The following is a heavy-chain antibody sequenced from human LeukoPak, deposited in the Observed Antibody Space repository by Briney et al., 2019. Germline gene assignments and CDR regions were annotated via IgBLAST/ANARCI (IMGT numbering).Heavy chain of an antibody. J-gene: IGHJ4*02. CDR3: AKDKGDSSGWQFDY. CDR2: ISGSGGGT. D-gene: IGHD6-19*01. V-gene: IGHV3-23*01. CDR1: GFTFSSYA. Sequence: GGSLRLSCAAPGFTFSSYATSWVRQAPGKGLEWVSGISGSGGGTYYADSAKGRFTISRDNSKNTLYLQMNSLRAEDTAVYYCAKDKGDSSGWQFDYWGQGTLVTVSS.